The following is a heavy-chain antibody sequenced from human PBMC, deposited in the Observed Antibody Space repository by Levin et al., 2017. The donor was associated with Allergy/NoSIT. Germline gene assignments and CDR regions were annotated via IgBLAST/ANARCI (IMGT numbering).Heavy chain of an antibody. CDR2: IYSGGST. CDR1: GFIVSSNY. CDR3: ARVDTIFGVVIINGMDV. Sequence: GGSLRLSCAASGFIVSSNYMSWVRQAPGKGLEWVSVIYSGGSTYYADSVKGRFTISRDNSKNTLYLQMNSLRAEDTAVYYCARVDTIFGVVIINGMDVWGQGTTVTVSS. V-gene: IGHV3-66*01. J-gene: IGHJ6*02. D-gene: IGHD3-3*01.